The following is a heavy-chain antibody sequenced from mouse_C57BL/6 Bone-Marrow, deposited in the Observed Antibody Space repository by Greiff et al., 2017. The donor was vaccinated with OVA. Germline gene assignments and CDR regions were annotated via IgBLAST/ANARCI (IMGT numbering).Heavy chain of an antibody. J-gene: IGHJ1*03. Sequence: QVQLQQSGAELARPGASVKLSCKASGYTFTSYGISWVKQRTGQGLEWIGEIYPRSGNTYYNEKFKGKATLTADKSSSTAYMELRSLTSEDSAVYFCARNGLWLRRGYFDVWGTGTTVTVSS. CDR3: ARNGLWLRRGYFDV. CDR2: IYPRSGNT. CDR1: GYTFTSYG. V-gene: IGHV1-81*01. D-gene: IGHD2-2*01.